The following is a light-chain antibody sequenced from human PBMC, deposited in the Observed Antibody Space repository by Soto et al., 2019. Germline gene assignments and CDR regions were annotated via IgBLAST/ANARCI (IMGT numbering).Light chain of an antibody. CDR3: SSYAGNNIYYV. Sequence: QSALAQPPSASGSPGQSVTISCTGTSNDVGGYNFVSWYQQHPGKAPKLMIFEVSKRPSGVPDRFSGSKSGSTASLTVSGLQVEDEADYYCSSYAGNNIYYVFGSGTKVTAL. CDR2: EVS. J-gene: IGLJ1*01. V-gene: IGLV2-8*01. CDR1: SNDVGGYNF.